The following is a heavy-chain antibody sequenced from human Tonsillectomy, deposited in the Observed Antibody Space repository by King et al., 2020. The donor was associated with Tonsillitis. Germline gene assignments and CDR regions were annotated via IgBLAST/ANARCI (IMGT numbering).Heavy chain of an antibody. CDR2: INPNSGGT. V-gene: IGHV1-2*04. J-gene: IGHJ6*02. CDR1: GYTFTGYC. D-gene: IGHD3-10*01. Sequence: GQLVQSGAEVKKPGASVKVSCKASGYTFTGYCMHWVRQAPGQGLEWMGWINPNSGGTNYAQKFQGWVTMTRDTSISTAYMELSRLRSDDTAVYYCAKEGNLGVLPRFGYYGMDVWGQGTTVTVSS. CDR3: AKEGNLGVLPRFGYYGMDV.